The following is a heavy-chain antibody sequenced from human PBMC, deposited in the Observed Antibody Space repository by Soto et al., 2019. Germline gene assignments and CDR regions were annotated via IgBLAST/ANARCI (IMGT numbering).Heavy chain of an antibody. J-gene: IGHJ4*02. V-gene: IGHV1-8*01. CDR3: ARGPHAQYCSGGSCDLDY. D-gene: IGHD2-15*01. CDR1: GYTFTSYD. Sequence: GASVKVSCKASGYTFTSYDINWVRQATGQGLEWMGWMNPNSGNTGYAQKFQGRVTMTRNTSISTAYMELSSLRSEDTAVYYCARGPHAQYCSGGSCDLDYWGQGTLVTVSS. CDR2: MNPNSGNT.